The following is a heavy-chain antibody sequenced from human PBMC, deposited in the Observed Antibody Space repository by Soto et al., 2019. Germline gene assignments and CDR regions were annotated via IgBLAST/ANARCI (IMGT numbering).Heavy chain of an antibody. V-gene: IGHV4-30-4*08. Sequence: SETLSLTCSVSGDSISTVDYFWAWIRQPPGQALEYIGYIYKSATTYYNPSFESRVAISLDTSKSQFSLNVTSVTAADTAVYFCARGRYCLTGRCFPNWFDTWGQGTLVTVSS. CDR3: ARGRYCLTGRCFPNWFDT. CDR2: IYKSATT. D-gene: IGHD2-15*01. J-gene: IGHJ5*02. CDR1: GDSISTVDYF.